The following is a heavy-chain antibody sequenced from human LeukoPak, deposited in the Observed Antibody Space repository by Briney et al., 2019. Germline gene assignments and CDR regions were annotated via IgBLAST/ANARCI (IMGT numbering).Heavy chain of an antibody. V-gene: IGHV4-34*01. D-gene: IGHD3-22*01. J-gene: IGHJ6*02. CDR3: ARGRSFSRYYYDSSAKWTQGPLRESHGYGMDV. CDR2: INHSGST. Sequence: SETLSLTCAVPGGSFSGYYWSWIRQPPGKGLEWIWEINHSGSTNYNPSPWSRVSISVDTFKNPFSLKLSSVTAADTAVYYCARGRSFSRYYYDSSAKWTQGPLRESHGYGMDVWGQGTTVTVSS. CDR1: GGSFSGYY.